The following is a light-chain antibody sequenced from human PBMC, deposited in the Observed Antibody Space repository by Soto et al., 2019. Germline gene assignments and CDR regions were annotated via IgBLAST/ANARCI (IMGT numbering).Light chain of an antibody. J-gene: IGLJ2*01. CDR1: SSDIGAYKF. V-gene: IGLV2-14*03. Sequence: QSVLTPPASMCVSPGQSITISCTGTSSDIGAYKFVSWYQQHAGKAPKLMLYDVNIRPSGVSNRFSGSKSGNTASLTISGLQAEDEADYYCTSWTTSTTMIFGGGTKVTVL. CDR2: DVN. CDR3: TSWTTSTTMI.